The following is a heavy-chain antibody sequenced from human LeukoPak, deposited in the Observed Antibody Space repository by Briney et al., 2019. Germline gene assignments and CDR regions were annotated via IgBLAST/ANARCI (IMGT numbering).Heavy chain of an antibody. D-gene: IGHD6-6*01. CDR3: ARDALGSSATPDY. Sequence: GGSLRLSCADSGFTFSTYWMHWVRQAPGKGLVWVSRINTDGSSTSYADSVKGRFTISRDNAKNTLYLQMNSLRAEDTAVYYCARDALGSSATPDYWGQGTLVTVSS. CDR1: GFTFSTYW. CDR2: INTDGSST. J-gene: IGHJ4*02. V-gene: IGHV3-74*01.